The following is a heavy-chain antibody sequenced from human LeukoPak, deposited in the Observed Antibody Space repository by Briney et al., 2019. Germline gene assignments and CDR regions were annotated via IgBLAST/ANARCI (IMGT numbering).Heavy chain of an antibody. CDR3: ARAPRKVVATIFTPFDY. CDR2: INHSGST. Sequence: PGGSLRLSCGASGFTFSSYSMSWVRQPPGKGLEWIGEINHSGSTNYNPSLKGRVTISVDTSKNQFSLKLSSVTAADTAVYYCARAPRKVVATIFTPFDYWGQGTLVTVSS. V-gene: IGHV4-34*01. J-gene: IGHJ4*02. CDR1: GFTFSSYS. D-gene: IGHD5-12*01.